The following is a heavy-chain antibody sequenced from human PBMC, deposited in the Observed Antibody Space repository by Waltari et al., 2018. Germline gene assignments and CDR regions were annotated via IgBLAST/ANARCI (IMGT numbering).Heavy chain of an antibody. CDR1: GGSISDTSYF. D-gene: IGHD3-16*01. CDR3: TRDANVGAPPPIGY. V-gene: IGHV4-39*07. J-gene: IGHJ4*02. CDR2: ISRRESA. Sequence: QLQLQESGQGLVKPSETLFLTCNVSGGSISDTSYFWGWVRQPPGKGLDWIGGISRRESALYKSSLTSPAPISCDNAKNQLYLKLTSRTAADTATYYGTRDANVGAPPPIGYWGQGALVTVS.